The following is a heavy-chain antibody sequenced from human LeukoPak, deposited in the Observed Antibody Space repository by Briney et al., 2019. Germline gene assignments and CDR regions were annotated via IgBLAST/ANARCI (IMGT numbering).Heavy chain of an antibody. CDR3: ARETPRRGETRDGYR. J-gene: IGHJ4*02. CDR1: EVTFKNYW. Sequence: GGSLRLSCAASEVTFKNYWMNWVRQAPGKGLEWVANINPDGSQKYYVDSAKGRFTISRDNPKNLLFLQINSLRVEDTAVYYCARETPRRGETRDGYRWGQGTVVTVSS. D-gene: IGHD5-24*01. CDR2: INPDGSQK. V-gene: IGHV3-7*01.